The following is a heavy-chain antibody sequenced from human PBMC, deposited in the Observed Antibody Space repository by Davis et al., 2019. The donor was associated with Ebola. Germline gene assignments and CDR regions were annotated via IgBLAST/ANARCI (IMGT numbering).Heavy chain of an antibody. V-gene: IGHV3-23*01. CDR2: GTSADT. CDR3: AKDNRNIWSEV. CDR1: GFIFSTYV. J-gene: IGHJ3*01. Sequence: GGSLRLSCSASGFIFSTYVMSWVRLAPEKGLEWVSTYGTSADTYYADSVKGRFTISRDNSKNTLYLQMNGLRVEDTAIYYCAKDNRNIWSEVWGQGTMVTVSS. D-gene: IGHD2/OR15-2a*01.